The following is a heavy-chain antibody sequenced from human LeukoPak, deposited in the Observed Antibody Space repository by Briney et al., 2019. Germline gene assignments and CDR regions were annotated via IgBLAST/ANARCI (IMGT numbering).Heavy chain of an antibody. Sequence: GSLRLSCAASGFTFGDAWMTWVRQPPGKGLEWIGEINHSGSTNYNPSLKSRVTISVDTSKNQFSLKLSSVTAADTAVYYCTRRDDYWGQGTLVTVSS. V-gene: IGHV4-34*01. CDR3: TRRDDY. CDR1: GFTFGDAW. J-gene: IGHJ4*02. CDR2: INHSGST.